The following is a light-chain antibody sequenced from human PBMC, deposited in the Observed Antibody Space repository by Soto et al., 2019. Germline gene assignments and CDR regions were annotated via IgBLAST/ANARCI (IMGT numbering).Light chain of an antibody. CDR3: QYSRHLPL. CDR2: DAL. CDR1: QDIGYY. J-gene: IGKJ3*01. V-gene: IGKV1-33*01. Sequence: SQMNKSPSSLYASVGDRVTITCQASQDIGYYLKWYQHKPGKAPKLLIYDALNFVKGDSSSFSGGGSGTHFRCTISGLQPAYVATDYFQYSRHLPLFGPGTKVDMK.